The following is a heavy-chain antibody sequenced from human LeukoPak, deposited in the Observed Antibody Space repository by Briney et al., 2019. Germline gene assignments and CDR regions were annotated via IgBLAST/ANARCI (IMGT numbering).Heavy chain of an antibody. D-gene: IGHD3-10*01. CDR1: GYTFSSYD. CDR3: ARGDYYGSGNFDY. Sequence: GASVKVSCKASGYTFSSYDINWVRQATGQGLEWMGWMNPNSANTGYAQKFQGRVTMTRNTSINTAYMELSSLRSEDTAVYYCARGDYYGSGNFDYWGQGSLVTVSS. J-gene: IGHJ4*02. V-gene: IGHV1-8*01. CDR2: MNPNSANT.